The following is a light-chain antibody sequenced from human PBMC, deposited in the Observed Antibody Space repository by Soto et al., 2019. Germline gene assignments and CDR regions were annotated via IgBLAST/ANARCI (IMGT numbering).Light chain of an antibody. CDR2: KAS. CDR1: QSISTW. Sequence: DIQMTQSPSSLSASVGDRVTITCLASQSISTWLAWYQLKPGKAPKLLIYKASNLQSGIPSRFSGSGSGTEFTLTISSLQPDDFATYYCQQYNVCSPYTFGQGTKLAI. J-gene: IGKJ2*01. V-gene: IGKV1-5*03. CDR3: QQYNVCSPYT.